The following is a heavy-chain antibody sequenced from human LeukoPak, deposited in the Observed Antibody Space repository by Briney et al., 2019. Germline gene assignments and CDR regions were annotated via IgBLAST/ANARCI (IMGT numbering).Heavy chain of an antibody. CDR1: GYTFTDYN. CDR3: ARGLMATTETNWFDP. Sequence: ASVKVSCKASGYTFTDYNIHWVRQAPGQGLEWMGWISPNSGGTNYAQKFQGRVTMTRDTSTSTVYMELSSLRSEDTAVYYCARGLMATTETNWFDPWGQGTLVTVSS. V-gene: IGHV1-2*02. CDR2: ISPNSGGT. J-gene: IGHJ5*02. D-gene: IGHD5-24*01.